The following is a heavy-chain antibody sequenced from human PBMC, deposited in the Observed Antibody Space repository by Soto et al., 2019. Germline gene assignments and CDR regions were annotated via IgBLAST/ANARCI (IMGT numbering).Heavy chain of an antibody. J-gene: IGHJ5*02. CDR2: IYYSGST. CDR3: ARRVYSSSRGTRSWFDP. D-gene: IGHD6-6*01. CDR1: GGSISSSSYY. V-gene: IGHV4-39*01. Sequence: LPETLSLTCTVSGGSISSSSYYWGWIRQPPGKGLEWIGSIYYSGSTYYNPSLKSRVTISVDTSKSQFSLKLSSVTAADTAVYYCARRVYSSSRGTRSWFDPWGQGTLVTVSS.